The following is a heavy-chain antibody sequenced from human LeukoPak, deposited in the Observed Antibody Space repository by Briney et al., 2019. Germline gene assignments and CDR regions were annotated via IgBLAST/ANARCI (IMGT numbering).Heavy chain of an antibody. Sequence: GGSLRLSCAASGSTFSDYYMSWIRQAPGKGLEWVSYISSSSSYTNYADSVKGRFTISRDNAKNSLYLQMNSLRAEDTAVYYCARDRDAYGDYGGAFDIWGQGTMVTVSS. CDR2: ISSSSSYT. J-gene: IGHJ3*02. V-gene: IGHV3-11*05. D-gene: IGHD4-17*01. CDR3: ARDRDAYGDYGGAFDI. CDR1: GSTFSDYY.